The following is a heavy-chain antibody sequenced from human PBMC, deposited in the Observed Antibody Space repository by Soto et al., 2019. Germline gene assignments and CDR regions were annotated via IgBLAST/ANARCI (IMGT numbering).Heavy chain of an antibody. D-gene: IGHD2-15*01. CDR2: INPNSGDT. Sequence: QVQLVQSGAEVKKPGASVKVSCKTSGDTFIGYYMHWVRQAPGQGLEWMGWINPNSGDTKYAQKFQGWVTMTRDPSVSQAYMELSRLKSEDTAVYYCAREGGYCSGGSCFDYWGQGTLVTVSS. CDR1: GDTFIGYY. J-gene: IGHJ4*02. CDR3: AREGGYCSGGSCFDY. V-gene: IGHV1-2*04.